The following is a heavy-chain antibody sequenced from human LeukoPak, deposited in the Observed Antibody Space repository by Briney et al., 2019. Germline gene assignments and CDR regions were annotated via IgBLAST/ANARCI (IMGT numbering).Heavy chain of an antibody. CDR2: ISGSGGST. CDR3: AKDPLYCTNGVCSNY. CDR1: GFTFSSYA. D-gene: IGHD2-8*01. J-gene: IGHJ4*02. Sequence: PSGGSLRLSCAASGFTFSSYAMSWVRQAPGKGLEWVSAISGSGGSTYYADSVKGRFTISRDNSKNTLYLQMNSLRAEDAAVYYCAKDPLYCTNGVCSNYWGQGTLVTVSS. V-gene: IGHV3-23*01.